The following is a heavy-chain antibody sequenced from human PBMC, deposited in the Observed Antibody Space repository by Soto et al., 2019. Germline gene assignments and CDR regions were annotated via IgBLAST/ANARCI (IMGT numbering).Heavy chain of an antibody. CDR2: IYDSGSS. V-gene: IGHV4-30-4*01. CDR3: AREKGYISGPKNFDY. Sequence: SETLSLTCTVSGASISSGDYFWSWIRQSPGKGLEWIGYIYDSGSSYYNPSLKSRVTMSVDTSKNQFSLKLRSVTAADTAVYYCAREKGYISGPKNFDYWGQGTLVTVPS. D-gene: IGHD5-12*01. CDR1: GASISSGDYF. J-gene: IGHJ4*02.